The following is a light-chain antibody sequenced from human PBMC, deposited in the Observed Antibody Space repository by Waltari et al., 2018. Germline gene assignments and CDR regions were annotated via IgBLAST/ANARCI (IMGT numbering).Light chain of an antibody. CDR3: QQYGRSPWT. Sequence: FVLTQSPGTLSWSPGERVTLSCRASQSVSSNYLAWYQQKPGQAPRLLIYDASNRATGIADRFSGRGYGIDVTLSIRRLEPEDVAVYYCQQYGRSPWTFGQATKVEIK. V-gene: IGKV3-20*01. CDR1: QSVSSNY. CDR2: DAS. J-gene: IGKJ1*01.